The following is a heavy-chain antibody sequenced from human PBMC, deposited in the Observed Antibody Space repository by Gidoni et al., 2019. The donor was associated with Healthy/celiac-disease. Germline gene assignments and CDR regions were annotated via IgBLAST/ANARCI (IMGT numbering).Heavy chain of an antibody. CDR3: AARIAVAGTPADYYYYGMDV. J-gene: IGHJ6*02. V-gene: IGHV1-69*01. CDR1: GGTFSSYA. CDR2: IIPIFGTA. Sequence: QVQLVQSGAEVKKPGSSVKVSCKASGGTFSSYAISWVRQAPGQGLEWMGGIIPIFGTANYAQKFQGRVTITADESTSTAYMELSSLRSEDTAVYYCAARIAVAGTPADYYYYGMDVWGQGTTVTVSS. D-gene: IGHD6-19*01.